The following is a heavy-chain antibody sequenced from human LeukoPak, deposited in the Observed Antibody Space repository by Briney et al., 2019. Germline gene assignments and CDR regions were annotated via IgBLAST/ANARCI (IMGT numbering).Heavy chain of an antibody. Sequence: PGGSLRLSCAASGFIFKKYWMNWVRQVPGKGLECLANIKEDGSETYYADSVKGRFTISRDNSKNTLYLQMNSLKTEDTAVYYCTTGGGYDFWSGYYSYFDYWGQGTLVTVSS. V-gene: IGHV3-7*03. J-gene: IGHJ4*02. CDR1: GFIFKKYW. CDR3: TTGGGYDFWSGYYSYFDY. D-gene: IGHD3-3*01. CDR2: IKEDGSET.